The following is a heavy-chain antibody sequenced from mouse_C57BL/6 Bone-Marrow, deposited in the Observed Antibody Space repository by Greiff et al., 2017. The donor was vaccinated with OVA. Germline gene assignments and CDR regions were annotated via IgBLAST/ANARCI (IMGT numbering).Heavy chain of an antibody. D-gene: IGHD4-1*01. CDR3: ARSWDWFAY. Sequence: EVKLMESGGGLVKPGGSLKLSCAASGFTFSDYGMHWVRQAPEKGLEWVAYISSGSSTIYYADTVKGRFTISRDNAKNTLFLQMTSLRSEDTAMYYCARSWDWFAYWGQGTLVTVSA. J-gene: IGHJ3*01. CDR1: GFTFSDYG. V-gene: IGHV5-17*01. CDR2: ISSGSSTI.